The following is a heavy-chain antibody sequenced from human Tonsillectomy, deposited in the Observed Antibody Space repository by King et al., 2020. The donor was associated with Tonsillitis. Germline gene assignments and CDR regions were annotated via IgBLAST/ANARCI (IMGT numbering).Heavy chain of an antibody. CDR2: ISFDGSDK. CDR1: GFTFSSYV. CDR3: ARDGRDLTGDYYFDY. D-gene: IGHD7-27*01. J-gene: IGHJ4*02. Sequence: VQLVESGGGVVQPGRSLRLSCAASGFTFSSYVMNWVRQAPGKGLEWVAVISFDGSDKYYADSVKGRFTISRDNSKNTLYLQVNSLRAEDTAVYHCARDGRDLTGDYYFDYWGQGTLVTVSS. V-gene: IGHV3-30-3*01.